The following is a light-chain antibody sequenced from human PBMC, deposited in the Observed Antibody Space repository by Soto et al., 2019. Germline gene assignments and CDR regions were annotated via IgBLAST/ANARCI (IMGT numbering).Light chain of an antibody. CDR3: AAWDDSLNGRYV. CDR2: SNS. CDR1: NYNIGSNT. J-gene: IGLJ1*01. Sequence: QSVPTQPPSASGTPGQRVTISCSGSNYNIGSNTVNWYQQLPGTAPKLLIYSNSQRPSGFPDRFSGSKSGTSASLAISGLHSEDEADYYCAAWDDSLNGRYVFGTGTKLTVL. V-gene: IGLV1-44*01.